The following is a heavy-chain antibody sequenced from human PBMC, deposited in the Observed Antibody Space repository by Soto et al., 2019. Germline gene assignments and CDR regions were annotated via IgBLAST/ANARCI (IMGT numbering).Heavy chain of an antibody. J-gene: IGHJ4*02. V-gene: IGHV1-69*13. Sequence: SVKVSCKASGGTFSSYAISWVRQAPGQGLEWMGGIIPIFGTANYAQKFQGRVTITADESTSTAYMELSSLRAEDTAVYYCARESEDLTSNFDYWGQGTLVTVSS. CDR1: GGTFSSYA. CDR3: ARESEDLTSNFDY. CDR2: IIPIFGTA.